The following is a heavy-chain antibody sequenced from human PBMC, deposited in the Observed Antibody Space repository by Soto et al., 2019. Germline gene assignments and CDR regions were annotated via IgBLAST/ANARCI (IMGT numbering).Heavy chain of an antibody. Sequence: ASETLSLTCAVYGGYFSGYYWSWIRQPPGKGLEWIGEINHSGSTNYNPSLKSRVTISVDTSKNQFSLKLSSVTAADTAVYYCARVALPIVVVPPYYMDVWGKGTTVTVSS. CDR1: GGYFSGYY. V-gene: IGHV4-34*01. J-gene: IGHJ6*03. CDR2: INHSGST. CDR3: ARVALPIVVVPPYYMDV. D-gene: IGHD2-2*01.